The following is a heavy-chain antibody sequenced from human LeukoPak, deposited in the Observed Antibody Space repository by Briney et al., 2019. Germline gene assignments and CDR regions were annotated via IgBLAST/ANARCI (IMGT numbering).Heavy chain of an antibody. CDR3: AKDTEEMATIGYFDY. J-gene: IGHJ4*02. V-gene: IGHV3-9*01. Sequence: GRSLRLSCAASGFTFDDYAMHWVRQAPGKGLEWVSGISWSSGSIGYADSVKGRFTISRDNAKNSLYLQMNSLRAEDTALYYCAKDTEEMATIGYFDYWGQGTLVTVSS. CDR2: ISWSSGSI. CDR1: GFTFDDYA. D-gene: IGHD5-24*01.